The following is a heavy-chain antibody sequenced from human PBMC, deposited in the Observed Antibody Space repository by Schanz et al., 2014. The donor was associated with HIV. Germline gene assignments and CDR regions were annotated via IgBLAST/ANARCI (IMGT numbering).Heavy chain of an antibody. CDR3: ARGRRGAVAGSSDY. CDR2: IKQDGSEK. D-gene: IGHD6-19*01. V-gene: IGHV3-7*01. CDR1: GFTFNSYG. Sequence: VQLVESGGGVVQPGRSLRVSCAASGFTFNSYGMHWVRQAPGKGLEWVANIKQDGSEKYYVDSVKGRFTISRDNTENSLYLQMNSLRAEDTAVYYCARGRRGAVAGSSDYWGQGTLVTVSS. J-gene: IGHJ4*02.